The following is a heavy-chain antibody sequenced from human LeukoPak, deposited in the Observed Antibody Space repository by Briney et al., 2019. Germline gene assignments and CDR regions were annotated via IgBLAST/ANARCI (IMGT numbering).Heavy chain of an antibody. V-gene: IGHV4-4*09. CDR3: ARHGRNYYYDSSGLGYFHY. Sequence: SETLSLTCTVSGGSISSYYWSWIRQPPGKGLEWIGYIYTSGSTNYNPSLKSRVTISVDTSKNQFSLKLSSVAAADTAVYYYARHGRNYYYDSSGLGYFHYWGQGTLVTVSS. J-gene: IGHJ4*02. CDR2: IYTSGST. CDR1: GGSISSYY. D-gene: IGHD3-22*01.